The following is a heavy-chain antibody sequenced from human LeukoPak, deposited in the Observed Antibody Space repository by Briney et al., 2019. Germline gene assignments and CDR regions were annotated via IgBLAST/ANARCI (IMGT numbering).Heavy chain of an antibody. V-gene: IGHV3-23*01. J-gene: IGHJ5*02. D-gene: IGHD6-6*01. CDR3: AKRTIRGLVQWFDP. CDR1: GFTFSSYA. CDR2: ISGSGGST. Sequence: QSGGSLRLSWAAAGFTFSSYAMSGGRQAPGKGLEWVSAISGSGGSTYYADSVKVRFTISRANSKNTLYLQMNSLRDEDTAVYSCAKRTIRGLVQWFDPWGQGPLVPVSS.